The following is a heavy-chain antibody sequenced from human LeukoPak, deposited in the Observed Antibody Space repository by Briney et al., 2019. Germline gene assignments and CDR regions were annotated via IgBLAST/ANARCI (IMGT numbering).Heavy chain of an antibody. Sequence: GGSLRLSCAASGFTFSNYWMSWVRQAPGKGLEWVANIKEDGSEKYYVDSVKGRFTISRDNAKKSLYLQMNSLRAEVTAVYNCARDLYSGSYYDFDYWGQGTLVTVSS. J-gene: IGHJ4*02. D-gene: IGHD1-26*01. CDR3: ARDLYSGSYYDFDY. CDR2: IKEDGSEK. CDR1: GFTFSNYW. V-gene: IGHV3-7*01.